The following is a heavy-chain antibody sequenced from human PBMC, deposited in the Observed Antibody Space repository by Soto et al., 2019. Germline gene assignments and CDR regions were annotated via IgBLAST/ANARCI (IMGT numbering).Heavy chain of an antibody. CDR1: GYTFTAYY. Sequence: ASVKVSCKASGYTFTAYYMHWVRQAPGQGLEWMGWINPNSGGTYHAQNFQGRVTMTRDTSTTTAYMELASLRSDDTAVYYCARGGGRGYNELDPWGHGTLVTVSS. D-gene: IGHD5-12*01. CDR2: INPNSGGT. J-gene: IGHJ5*02. CDR3: ARGGGRGYNELDP. V-gene: IGHV1-2*02.